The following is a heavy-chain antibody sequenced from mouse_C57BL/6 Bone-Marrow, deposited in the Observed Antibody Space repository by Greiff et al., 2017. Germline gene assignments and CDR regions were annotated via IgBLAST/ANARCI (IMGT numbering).Heavy chain of an antibody. CDR2: ISSGSSNI. V-gene: IGHV5-17*01. CDR3: ARPLWDAMDY. CDR1: GFTFSDYG. J-gene: IGHJ4*01. Sequence: EVQRVESGGGLVKPGGSLKLSCAASGFTFSDYGMHWVRQAPEKVLEWVAYISSGSSNIYYADTVKGRFTISRDNAKNTLFLQMTSLRSEDTAMYYCARPLWDAMDYWGQGTSVTVSS. D-gene: IGHD4-1*01.